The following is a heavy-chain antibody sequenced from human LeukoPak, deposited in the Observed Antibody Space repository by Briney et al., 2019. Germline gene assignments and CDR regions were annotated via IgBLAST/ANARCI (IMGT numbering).Heavy chain of an antibody. V-gene: IGHV1-8*01. CDR3: ARGDYGSGSYRYYCYMDV. D-gene: IGHD3-10*01. Sequence: ASVKVSCKASGYTFTSYDINWVRQATGQGLEWMGWMNPNSGNTGYAQKFQGRVTMTRNTSISTAYMELSSLRSEDTAVYYCARGDYGSGSYRYYCYMDVWGKGTTVTVSS. CDR2: MNPNSGNT. CDR1: GYTFTSYD. J-gene: IGHJ6*03.